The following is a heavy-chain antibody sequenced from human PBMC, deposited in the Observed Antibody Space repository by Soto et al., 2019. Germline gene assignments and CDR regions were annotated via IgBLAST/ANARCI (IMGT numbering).Heavy chain of an antibody. J-gene: IGHJ6*02. CDR1: GYTFTGYY. Sequence: ASVKVSCKASGYTFTGYYMHWVRQAPGHGLGWMGSINPNSGGTKYAQKFQGWVTMTRDTSISTAYMELSRLRSDDTAVYYCARDSDSCSSTSCYDDYYYGMDVWGQGTTVTVSS. V-gene: IGHV1-2*04. D-gene: IGHD2-2*01. CDR3: ARDSDSCSSTSCYDDYYYGMDV. CDR2: INPNSGGT.